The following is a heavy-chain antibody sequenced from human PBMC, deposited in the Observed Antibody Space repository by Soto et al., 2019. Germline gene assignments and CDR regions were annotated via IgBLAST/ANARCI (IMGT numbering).Heavy chain of an antibody. J-gene: IGHJ4*02. V-gene: IGHV1-69*13. CDR1: GGTFSSYA. CDR2: IIPIFGTA. D-gene: IGHD2-21*02. CDR3: ARGLLYDGGVRSIVVVTASPLGY. Sequence: SLKVSCKASGGTFSSYAISWVRQAPGQGLEWMGGIIPIFGTANYAQKFQGRVTITADESTSTAYMELSSLRSEDTAVYYCARGLLYDGGVRSIVVVTASPLGYWGQGTLVTVSS.